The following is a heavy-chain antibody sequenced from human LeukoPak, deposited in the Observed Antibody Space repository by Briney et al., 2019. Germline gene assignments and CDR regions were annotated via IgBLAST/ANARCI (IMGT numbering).Heavy chain of an antibody. CDR3: AREDYYYDSSGYFDY. CDR1: GYTFSDYG. CDR2: ISYSGVVK. V-gene: IGHV3-33*08. J-gene: IGHJ4*02. Sequence: GTSLRLSCTASGYTFSDYGMHWVRQAPGKGLEWLSVISYSGVVKFYADSVKGRFTISRDNAKNSLYLQMNSLRAEDTAVYYCAREDYYYDSSGYFDYWGQGTLVTVSS. D-gene: IGHD3-22*01.